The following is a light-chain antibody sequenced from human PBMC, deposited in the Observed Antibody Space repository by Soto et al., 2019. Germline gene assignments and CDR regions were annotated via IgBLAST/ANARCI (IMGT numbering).Light chain of an antibody. J-gene: IGKJ5*01. CDR1: QSVSSN. CDR2: GAS. V-gene: IGKV3-15*01. Sequence: EIVMTQSPATLSMSPGERATLSCRASQSVSSNLAWYQQKPGQAPRLLIYGASTRATGIPARFSGSGSGTEFSLTISSLQSEDFAGYYCQQYNNWPPSITFGQGTRLEIK. CDR3: QQYNNWPPSIT.